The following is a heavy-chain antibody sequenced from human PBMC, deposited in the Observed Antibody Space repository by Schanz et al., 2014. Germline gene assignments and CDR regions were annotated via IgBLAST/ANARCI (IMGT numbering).Heavy chain of an antibody. Sequence: EVQLVESGGGLVRPGGSLRLSCAASGFTFSDYYMSWIRQAPGKGLEWVSGIGGSGDSTHYADSVKGRFIISRDNSNNTVYLQMNTLRAEDTAVYYCAKDQGSYGSGSYSYFDYWGQGTLATVSS. V-gene: IGHV3-23*04. D-gene: IGHD3-10*01. CDR2: IGGSGDST. J-gene: IGHJ4*02. CDR1: GFTFSDYY. CDR3: AKDQGSYGSGSYSYFDY.